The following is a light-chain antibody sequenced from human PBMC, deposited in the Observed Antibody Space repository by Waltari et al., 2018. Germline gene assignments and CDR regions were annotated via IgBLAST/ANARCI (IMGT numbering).Light chain of an antibody. J-gene: IGKJ1*01. CDR1: QTIGLS. CDR2: HAS. CDR3: QQYNRWPPGT. V-gene: IGKV3-15*01. Sequence: TVVTQSPATLSVSPGERATIYCRTSQTIGLSLAWYQQKTGQAPRPLIYHASTRATDIPARFSGSGSASDFTLTISSLQSEDVAVYYCQQYNRWPPGTFGQGTRVEI.